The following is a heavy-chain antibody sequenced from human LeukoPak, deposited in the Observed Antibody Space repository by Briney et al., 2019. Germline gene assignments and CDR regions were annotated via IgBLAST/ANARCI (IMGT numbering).Heavy chain of an antibody. J-gene: IGHJ4*02. CDR1: GGSISSNTYY. CDR3: AHSSGYYYVGY. V-gene: IGHV4-39*01. D-gene: IGHD3-22*01. Sequence: SETLPLTCSVSGGSISSNTYYWGWIRQPPGKGLEWIATINYSGTTHYIPSLKSRVTISVDTSKNQFSLKLSSVTAADTAVYYCAHSSGYYYVGYWGQGTLVTVSS. CDR2: INYSGTT.